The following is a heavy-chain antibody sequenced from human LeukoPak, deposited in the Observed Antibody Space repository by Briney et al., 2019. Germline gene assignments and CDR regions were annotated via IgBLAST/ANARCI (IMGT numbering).Heavy chain of an antibody. D-gene: IGHD6-13*01. V-gene: IGHV3-30*02. Sequence: GGSLRLSCAGSGFSFSSYGMHWVRQAPGKGLEWMAFIRSDGSNKYYADSVKGRFTISRDNSKNTLYLQMNSLRAEDTAVYYCARDRYSSSWYVAYYFDYWGQGTLVTVSS. CDR3: ARDRYSSSWYVAYYFDY. CDR1: GFSFSSYG. CDR2: IRSDGSNK. J-gene: IGHJ4*02.